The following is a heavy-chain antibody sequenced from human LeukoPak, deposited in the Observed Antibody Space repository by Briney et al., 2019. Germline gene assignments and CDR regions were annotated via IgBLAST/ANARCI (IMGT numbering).Heavy chain of an antibody. CDR2: IIPIFGTA. V-gene: IGHV1-69*13. CDR3: AGSSWYAGFDY. CDR1: GYTFTSYG. D-gene: IGHD6-13*01. J-gene: IGHJ4*02. Sequence: GASVKVSCKASGYTFTSYGISWVRQAPGQGLEWMGGIIPIFGTANYAQKFQGRVTITADESTSTAYMELSSLRSEDTAVYYCAGSSWYAGFDYWGQGTLVTVSS.